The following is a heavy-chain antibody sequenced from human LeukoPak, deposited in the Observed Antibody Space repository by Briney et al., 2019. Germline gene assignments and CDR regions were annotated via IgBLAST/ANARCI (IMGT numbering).Heavy chain of an antibody. J-gene: IGHJ6*03. CDR3: ARDSTMDYYYYYMDV. D-gene: IGHD3-10*01. V-gene: IGHV3-11*01. CDR1: GFTFSDYY. CDR2: ISSSGSTI. Sequence: GALRLSCAASGFTFSDYYMSWIRQAPGKGLEWVSYISSSGSTIYYADSVKGRFTISRDNAKNSLYLQMNSLRAEDTAVYYCARDSTMDYYYYYMDVWGKGTTVTISS.